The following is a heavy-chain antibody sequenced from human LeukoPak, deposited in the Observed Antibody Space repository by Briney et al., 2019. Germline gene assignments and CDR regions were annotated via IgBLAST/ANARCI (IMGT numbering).Heavy chain of an antibody. V-gene: IGHV3-74*01. Sequence: GGSLRLSCAASGFTFSSYWIHWVRQAPGKGLVWVSRINSDGSSTSYADSVKGRFTISRDNAKNTLYLQMNSLRAEDTAVYYCAELGITMIGGVWGKGTTVTISS. D-gene: IGHD3-10*02. J-gene: IGHJ6*04. CDR2: INSDGSST. CDR3: AELGITMIGGV. CDR1: GFTFSSYW.